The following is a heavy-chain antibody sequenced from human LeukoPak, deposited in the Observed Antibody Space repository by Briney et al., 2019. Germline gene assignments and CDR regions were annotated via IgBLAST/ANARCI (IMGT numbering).Heavy chain of an antibody. D-gene: IGHD1-1*01. CDR2: IKQDGSEK. Sequence: PGGSLRLSCAASGFTFSSYWMSWVRQAPGKGLEWVANIKQDGSEKYYVDSVKGRFTISRDNAKNSLYLQMNSLRAEDTAVYYCMGGQTGTTLSGKRDYWGQGTLVTVSS. J-gene: IGHJ4*02. V-gene: IGHV3-7*03. CDR1: GFTFSSYW. CDR3: MGGQTGTTLSGKRDY.